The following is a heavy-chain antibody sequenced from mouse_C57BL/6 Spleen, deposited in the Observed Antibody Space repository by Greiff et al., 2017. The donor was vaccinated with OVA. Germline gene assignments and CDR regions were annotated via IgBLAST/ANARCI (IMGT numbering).Heavy chain of an antibody. Sequence: QVHVKQSGPELVKPGASVKISCKASGYAFSSSWMNWVKQRPGKGLEWIGRIYPGDGDTNYNGKFKGKATLTADKSSSTAYMQLSSLTSEDSAVYFCAREGITTAPWFAYWGQGTLVTVSA. CDR1: GYAFSSSW. V-gene: IGHV1-82*01. J-gene: IGHJ3*01. D-gene: IGHD1-2*01. CDR3: AREGITTAPWFAY. CDR2: IYPGDGDT.